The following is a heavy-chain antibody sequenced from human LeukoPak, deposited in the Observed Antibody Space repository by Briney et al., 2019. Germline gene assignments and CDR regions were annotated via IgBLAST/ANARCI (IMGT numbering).Heavy chain of an antibody. J-gene: IGHJ6*03. CDR3: AGDGEYSYGPTSLYYYYYMDV. Sequence: SDTLSLTCTVSGGSISSYYWSWIRQPPGKGLEWMGYIYYSGSTNYNPSLKHRVTISVDTSKNQFSLKLSSVTAADTAVYYCAGDGEYSYGPTSLYYYYYMDVWGKGTTVTVSS. CDR2: IYYSGST. CDR1: GGSISSYY. D-gene: IGHD5-18*01. V-gene: IGHV4-59*01.